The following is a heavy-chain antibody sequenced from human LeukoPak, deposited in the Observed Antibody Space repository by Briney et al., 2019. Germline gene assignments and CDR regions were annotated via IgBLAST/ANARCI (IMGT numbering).Heavy chain of an antibody. Sequence: SETLSLTCTVSGGSISSYYWSWIRQPPGEGLEWIAYIYYSGSTNYNPSLKGRLTISVDTSKNQFSLKLSSVTAADTAAYFCAREDTAMVYFAYWGQGTLVTVSS. V-gene: IGHV4-59*01. CDR3: AREDTAMVYFAY. J-gene: IGHJ4*02. CDR2: IYYSGST. CDR1: GGSISSYY. D-gene: IGHD5-18*01.